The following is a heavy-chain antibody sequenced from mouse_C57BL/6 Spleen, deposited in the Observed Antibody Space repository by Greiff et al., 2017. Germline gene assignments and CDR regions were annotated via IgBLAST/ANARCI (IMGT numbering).Heavy chain of an antibody. Sequence: QVQLKQSGAELAKPGASVKLSCKASGYTFTSYWMHWVQQRPGQGLEWIGYINPSSGYTKYNQKFKDKATLTADKSSSTAYMQLSSLTYEDSAVYYCAGGSLFDYWGQGTTLTVSS. CDR3: AGGSLFDY. J-gene: IGHJ2*01. D-gene: IGHD6-5*01. V-gene: IGHV1-7*01. CDR1: GYTFTSYW. CDR2: INPSSGYT.